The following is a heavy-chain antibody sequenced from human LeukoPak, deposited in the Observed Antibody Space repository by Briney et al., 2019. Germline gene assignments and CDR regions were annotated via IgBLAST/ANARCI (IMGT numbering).Heavy chain of an antibody. Sequence: GASVKVSCKASGYTFTSYGISWVRQAPGQGLEWMGWISACNGNTNYAQKLQGRVTMTTDTSTSTAYMELRSLRSDDTAVYYCARLVNFCGGDCYSFDYWGQGTLVTVSS. V-gene: IGHV1-18*01. CDR3: ARLVNFCGGDCYSFDY. CDR1: GYTFTSYG. D-gene: IGHD2-21*02. CDR2: ISACNGNT. J-gene: IGHJ4*02.